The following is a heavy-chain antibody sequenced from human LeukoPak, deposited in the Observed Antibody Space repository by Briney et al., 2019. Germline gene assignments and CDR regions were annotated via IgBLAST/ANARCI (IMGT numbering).Heavy chain of an antibody. J-gene: IGHJ5*02. V-gene: IGHV4-31*11. CDR1: HGSIRSGGYY. D-gene: IGHD1-1*01. CDR3: ARGGVVTTTPRFDP. CDR2: IYHTGST. Sequence: SETLSLTCAVSHGSIRSGGYYWSWLRQHPEKGLESIGHIYHTGSTHYNASLKSRLTMSVDTSRNQFSLRLDSVTVADTAVYYCARGGVVTTTPRFDPWGQGTLVIVSS.